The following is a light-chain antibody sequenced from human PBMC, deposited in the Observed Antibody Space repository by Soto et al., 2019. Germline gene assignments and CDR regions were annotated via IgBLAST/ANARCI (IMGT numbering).Light chain of an antibody. CDR3: QHYRTS. J-gene: IGKJ4*01. CDR2: GAS. Sequence: EMVLTQSPGTLSLSPGERATLSCRASQSVSSSYLAWYQQKPGQAPRQLIYGASSRATGIPDRFSGSGSGTDFTLTLTRLEPEDFAVYYCQHYRTSFGGGTRGEIK. V-gene: IGKV3-20*01. CDR1: QSVSSSY.